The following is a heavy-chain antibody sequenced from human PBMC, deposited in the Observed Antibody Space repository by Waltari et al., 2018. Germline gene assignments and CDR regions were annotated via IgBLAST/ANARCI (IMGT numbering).Heavy chain of an antibody. CDR3: VRVWRGDGDPKGAFDI. J-gene: IGHJ3*02. CDR2: IYYRGST. CDR1: GGSISSHY. D-gene: IGHD2-21*01. Sequence: QVQLQESGPGLVKPSETLSLTCTVSGGSISSHYWSWIRQPPGKGLEWIGYIYYRGSTHDHPSLKSRVTISVDTSKNQFSLKLSAVTAADTAVYYCVRVWRGDGDPKGAFDIWGQGTMVTVSS. V-gene: IGHV4-59*11.